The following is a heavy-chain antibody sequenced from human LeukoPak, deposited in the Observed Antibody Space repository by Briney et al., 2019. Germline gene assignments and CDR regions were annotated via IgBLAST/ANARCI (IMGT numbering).Heavy chain of an antibody. CDR1: GFTFSSYW. V-gene: IGHV3-74*01. CDR3: ARGKLLRNYYYGMDV. J-gene: IGHJ6*02. Sequence: GGSLRLSCAASGFTFSSYWMHWVRQAPGKGLVWVSRINSDGGSTSYADSVKGRFTISRDNAKNTLYLQVNSLRAEDTAVYYCARGKLLRNYYYGMDVWGQGTTVTVSS. D-gene: IGHD2-15*01. CDR2: INSDGGST.